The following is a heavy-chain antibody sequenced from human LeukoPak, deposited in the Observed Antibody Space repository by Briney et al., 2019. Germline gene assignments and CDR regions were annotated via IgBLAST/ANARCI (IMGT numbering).Heavy chain of an antibody. CDR3: ARGQLVIAAAPPYFDY. CDR2: INHSGST. CDR1: GGSFSGYY. D-gene: IGHD6-13*01. J-gene: IGHJ4*02. Sequence: SETLSLTCAVYGGSFSGYYWSWIRQPPGKGLEWIGEINHSGSTNYNPSLKSRVTISVDTSKNQFSLKLSSVTAADTAVYYCARGQLVIAAAPPYFDYWGQGTLVTVSP. V-gene: IGHV4-34*01.